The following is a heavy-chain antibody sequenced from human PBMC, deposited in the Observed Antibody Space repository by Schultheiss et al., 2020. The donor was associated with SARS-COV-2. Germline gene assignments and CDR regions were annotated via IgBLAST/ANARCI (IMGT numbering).Heavy chain of an antibody. CDR3: ARGGRYYDFWSGYSSYYYMDV. CDR2: IYYSGST. Sequence: GSLRLSCAVYGGSFSGYYWSWIRQPPGKGLEWIGYIYYSGSTNYNPSLKSRVTISVDTSKNQFSLKLSSVTAADTAVYYCARGGRYYDFWSGYSSYYYMDVWGKGTTVTVSS. D-gene: IGHD3-3*01. J-gene: IGHJ6*03. V-gene: IGHV4-59*01. CDR1: GGSFSGYY.